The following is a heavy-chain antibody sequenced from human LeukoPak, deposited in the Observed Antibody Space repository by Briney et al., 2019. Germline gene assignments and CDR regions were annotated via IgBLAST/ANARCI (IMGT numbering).Heavy chain of an antibody. D-gene: IGHD5-24*01. CDR1: GFTFSSYA. CDR2: ISYDGSNK. V-gene: IGHV3-30-3*01. J-gene: IGHJ4*02. Sequence: GGSLRLSCAASGFTFSSYAMHWVRQAPGKGLEWVAVISYDGSNKYYADSVKGRFTISRDNSKNTLYLQMNSLRAEDTAVYYCARARWLPLFDYWGQGTLSPSPQ. CDR3: ARARWLPLFDY.